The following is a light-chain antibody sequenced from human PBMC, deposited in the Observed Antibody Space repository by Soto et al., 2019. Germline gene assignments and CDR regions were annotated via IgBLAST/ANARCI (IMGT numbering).Light chain of an antibody. CDR2: EGN. Sequence: QSVLTQPASVSASPGQSITISCTGTSSDVGGYDLVSWYQQRPGKAPKLMIYEGNKRPSGVSNRFSGSKSGNTASLTISGLQAEDDADYYCCSYAGVSGVFGRGTKLTVL. CDR3: CSYAGVSGV. V-gene: IGLV2-23*01. CDR1: SSDVGGYDL. J-gene: IGLJ3*02.